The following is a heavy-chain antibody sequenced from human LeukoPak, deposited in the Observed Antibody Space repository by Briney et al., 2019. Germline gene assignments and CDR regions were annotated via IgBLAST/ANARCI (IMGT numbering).Heavy chain of an antibody. D-gene: IGHD2-2*01. V-gene: IGHV5-10-1*01. CDR2: IDPSDSYT. J-gene: IGHJ4*02. Sequence: GESLKISCKGSGYSFISYWISWVRQMPGKGLEWMGRIDPSDSYTNYSPSFQGHVTISADKSISTAYLQWSSLKASDTAMYYCARHDLYCSSTSCYVSLDYWGQGTLVTVSS. CDR1: GYSFISYW. CDR3: ARHDLYCSSTSCYVSLDY.